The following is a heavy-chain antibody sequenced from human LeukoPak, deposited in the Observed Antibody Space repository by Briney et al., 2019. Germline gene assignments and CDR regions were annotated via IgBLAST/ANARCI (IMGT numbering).Heavy chain of an antibody. Sequence: GGSRRLSCAASGFTFSSYWMSWVRQAPGKGLEWVANIKQDGSEKYYVDSVKGRFTISRDNAKNSLYLQMNSLRAEDTAVYYCARAPYQLLPPSYYYYMDVWGKGTTVTVSS. J-gene: IGHJ6*03. CDR1: GFTFSSYW. D-gene: IGHD2-2*01. V-gene: IGHV3-7*01. CDR2: IKQDGSEK. CDR3: ARAPYQLLPPSYYYYMDV.